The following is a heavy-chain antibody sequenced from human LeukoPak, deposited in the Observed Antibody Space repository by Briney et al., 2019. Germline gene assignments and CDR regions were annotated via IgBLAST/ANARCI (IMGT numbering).Heavy chain of an antibody. D-gene: IGHD1-26*01. J-gene: IGHJ3*02. CDR3: ARLEIPWEQQAFDI. CDR2: IYYSGST. CDR1: GGSISSSSYY. Sequence: SETLSLTCTVSGGSISSSSYYWGWIRQPPGKGLEWIGSIYYSGSTYYNPSLKSRVTISVDTSKNQFSLKLSSVTAADTAVYYCARLEIPWEQQAFDIWGQGTVVTVSS. V-gene: IGHV4-39*01.